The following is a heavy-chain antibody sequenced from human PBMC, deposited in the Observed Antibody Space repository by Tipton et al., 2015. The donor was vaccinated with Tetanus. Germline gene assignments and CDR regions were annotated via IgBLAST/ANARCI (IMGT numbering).Heavy chain of an antibody. CDR1: GGSVRSGDYS. D-gene: IGHD2/OR15-2a*01. J-gene: IGHJ4*02. Sequence: TLSLTCTVSGGSVRSGDYSWNWIRQPPGKGLEWLAYVSYSGRTKSNYSLKSRITISQDTSKNQFSLRLTSVTAADTAVYYCARANSEFPKKGPFDSWGQGILVIVSA. CDR3: ARANSEFPKKGPFDS. CDR2: VSYSGRT. V-gene: IGHV4-61*08.